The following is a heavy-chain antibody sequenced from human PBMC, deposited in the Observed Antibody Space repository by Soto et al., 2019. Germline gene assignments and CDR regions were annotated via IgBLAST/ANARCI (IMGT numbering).Heavy chain of an antibody. CDR3: AGGVILWLGELSRRGVYYYYVEV. J-gene: IGHJ6*03. V-gene: IGHV4-34*01. CDR2: INDSGNI. D-gene: IGHD3-10*01. CDR1: GGSFSGYQ. Sequence: QAQLQQWGAGLLKPSETLSLTCAVYGGSFSGYQWSWIRQTPGKGLEWIGEINDSGNINYNPSLKCRVTILIDTPKKKMSLKLSAVTAADTAVYYWAGGVILWLGELSRRGVYYYYVEVWVKGTTVTVSS.